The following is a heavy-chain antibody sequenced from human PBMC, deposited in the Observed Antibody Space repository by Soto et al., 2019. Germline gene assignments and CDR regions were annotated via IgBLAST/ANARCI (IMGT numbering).Heavy chain of an antibody. D-gene: IGHD3-10*01. J-gene: IGHJ6*02. CDR2: ISAYNGNT. CDR3: ARDAYGTSYYYYGMDV. CDR1: GGTFNTYS. Sequence: ASVKVSCKASGGTFNTYSMFWVRQAPGQGLEWMGWISAYNGNTNYAQKLQGRVTMTTDTSTSTAYMELRSLRSDDTAVYYCARDAYGTSYYYYGMDVWGQGTTVTVSS. V-gene: IGHV1-18*01.